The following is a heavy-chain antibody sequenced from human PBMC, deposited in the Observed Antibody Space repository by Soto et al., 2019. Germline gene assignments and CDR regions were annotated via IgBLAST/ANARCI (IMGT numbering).Heavy chain of an antibody. V-gene: IGHV3-9*01. CDR2: ISWNSDTI. CDR1: GFTFDAYG. Sequence: EVQLVESGGGLVQPGRSLRLSCAASGFTFDAYGMHWVRQGPGKGLEWVSGISWNSDTIDYADSVKGRFTISRDNAKNSLYLQMNSLRVEDTALYYCVKETMWGGVDPTYCFDYWGQGTLVTVSS. CDR3: VKETMWGGVDPTYCFDY. D-gene: IGHD3-10*02. J-gene: IGHJ4*02.